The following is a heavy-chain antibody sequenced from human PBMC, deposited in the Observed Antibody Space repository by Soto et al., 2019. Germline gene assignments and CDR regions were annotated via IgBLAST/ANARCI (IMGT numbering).Heavy chain of an antibody. V-gene: IGHV1-8*01. CDR1: GYTFTNYD. Sequence: GASVKVSCKASGYTFTNYDITWVRQATGQGLEWLGWMNTQTGNTGYAERFQGRVTMTRDTSISTAYMELSNLGSEDTAAYYCARVFFISPSGSTSPHYYNLDVGGKGTRVTVP. D-gene: IGHD2-2*02. CDR3: ARVFFISPSGSTSPHYYNLDV. J-gene: IGHJ6*03. CDR2: MNTQTGNT.